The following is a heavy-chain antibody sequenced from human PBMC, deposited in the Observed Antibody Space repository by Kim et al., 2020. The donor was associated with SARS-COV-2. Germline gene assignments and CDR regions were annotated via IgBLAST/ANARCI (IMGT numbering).Heavy chain of an antibody. D-gene: IGHD6-19*01. CDR3: TRPYSSAWPEYFQH. J-gene: IGHJ1*01. Sequence: AGAVKGRFTISRDNTKNSLYLQMKNLRDEDSAVYYCTRPYSSAWPEYFQHWGQGSLVTVSS. V-gene: IGHV3-11*04.